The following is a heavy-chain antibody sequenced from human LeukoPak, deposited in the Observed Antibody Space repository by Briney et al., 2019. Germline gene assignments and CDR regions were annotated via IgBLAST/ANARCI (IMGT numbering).Heavy chain of an antibody. CDR2: INPNSGGT. Sequence: GASVKVSCKVSGYTFTAHYMHWVRQAPGQGLEWMGWINPNSGGTNYAQKFQGRVTMTRDTSISTAYMELSRLRSDDTAVYYCARSVALGVSGYYAHNYFDYWGQGTLVTVSS. D-gene: IGHD3-3*01. V-gene: IGHV1-2*02. CDR3: ARSVALGVSGYYAHNYFDY. J-gene: IGHJ4*02. CDR1: GYTFTAHY.